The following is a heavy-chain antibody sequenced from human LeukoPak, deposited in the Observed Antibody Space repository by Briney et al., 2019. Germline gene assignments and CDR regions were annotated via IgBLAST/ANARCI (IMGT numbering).Heavy chain of an antibody. J-gene: IGHJ4*02. D-gene: IGHD3-10*01. Sequence: GGSLRLSCAASGFTFSTYAMSWVRQAPWKGLEWVSGLSSSGATTYYADSVKGRFTISRDNSKNMLYLQMNSLRAEDTAVYYCATYGSGTNYRKGFDYWGQGTLVTVSS. CDR1: GFTFSTYA. CDR2: LSSSGATT. V-gene: IGHV3-23*01. CDR3: ATYGSGTNYRKGFDY.